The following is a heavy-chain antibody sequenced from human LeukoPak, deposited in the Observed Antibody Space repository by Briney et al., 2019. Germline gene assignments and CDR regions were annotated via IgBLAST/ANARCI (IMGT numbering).Heavy chain of an antibody. CDR2: IHPEGNEK. D-gene: IGHD1-1*01. CDR3: ARGDDFSGDH. Sequence: GGSLRLSCATSGFTFSNFWISWVRQAPGRGLEWVANIHPEGNEKYHVESVKGRFTISRDYTRDLLFLQMNGLRVEDTAVYYCARGDDFSGDHWGQGTLVTVSS. V-gene: IGHV3-7*04. CDR1: GFTFSNFW. J-gene: IGHJ4*02.